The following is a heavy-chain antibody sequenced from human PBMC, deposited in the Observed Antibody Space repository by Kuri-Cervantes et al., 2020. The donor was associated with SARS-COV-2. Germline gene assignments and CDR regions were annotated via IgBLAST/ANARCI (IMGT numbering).Heavy chain of an antibody. CDR2: ISYDGTNK. V-gene: IGHV3-30-3*01. D-gene: IGHD3-22*01. CDR3: ARVPYYYDGSGFFYFDY. Sequence: GESLKISCAASGFSFSDYAMHWVRQAPGKGLEWVAVISYDGTNKYYADFVKGRFTISRDNSNNTLYLQMNSLRVEDTAVYYCARVPYYYDGSGFFYFDYWGQGTLVTVSS. J-gene: IGHJ4*02. CDR1: GFSFSDYA.